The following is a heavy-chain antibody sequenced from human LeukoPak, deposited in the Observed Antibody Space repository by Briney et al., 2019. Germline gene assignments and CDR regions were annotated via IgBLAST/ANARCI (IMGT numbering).Heavy chain of an antibody. CDR2: IYYSGST. J-gene: IGHJ5*01. D-gene: IGHD1-20*01. V-gene: IGHV4-59*01. CDR3: ASGSCLPTPWYNCFVPPGGGAMDSDS. CDR1: GGSISSYY. Sequence: SETLSLTCTVSGGSISSYYWSWIRQPPAKGLAGIGCIYYSGSTNYNHSLKSRVTISVDTSKNQLSLKLSSVPDADPGVYCCASGSCLPTPWYNCFVPPGGGAMDSDS.